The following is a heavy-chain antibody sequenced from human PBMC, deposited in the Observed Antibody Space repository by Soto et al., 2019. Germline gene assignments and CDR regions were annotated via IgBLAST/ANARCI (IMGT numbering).Heavy chain of an antibody. CDR1: GFTFSNYW. J-gene: IGHJ5*02. Sequence: GGSLRLSCAASGFTFSNYWMSWVRQAPGKGLEWVANIKEDGSERNYVDSVKGRFTISRDNAENSLYLQMNSPRAEDTAVYYCASARHIGPWGQGTLVTVPQ. CDR2: IKEDGSER. D-gene: IGHD2-21*01. CDR3: ASARHIGP. V-gene: IGHV3-7*01.